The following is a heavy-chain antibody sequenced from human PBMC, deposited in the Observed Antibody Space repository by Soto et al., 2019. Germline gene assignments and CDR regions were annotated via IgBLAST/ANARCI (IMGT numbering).Heavy chain of an antibody. Sequence: QVQLVQSGAEVKKTGASVKVSCKASGYTFTHNAMHWVRQAPGQRPEWVGWINVGIGETKYSQKLQGRVSITSDTSASTVYMELSSLRSEDTAVYYCARDSWITMNAFDIWGQGTLVTFSS. D-gene: IGHD3-22*01. CDR2: INVGIGET. CDR1: GYTFTHNA. J-gene: IGHJ3*02. V-gene: IGHV1-3*01. CDR3: ARDSWITMNAFDI.